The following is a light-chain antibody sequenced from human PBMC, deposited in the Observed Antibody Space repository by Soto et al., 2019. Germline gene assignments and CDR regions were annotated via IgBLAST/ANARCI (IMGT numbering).Light chain of an antibody. V-gene: IGKV1-39*01. Sequence: DIRMTQSPSSLSASVGDRVTITCRASLTIGDSLSWFQQKVGKPPTLLIYGASALQSGVPARFSGSGSGTDFTLTINNMQREDSATYYCQQTYNLPRTFGQGTKVDIK. CDR3: QQTYNLPRT. J-gene: IGKJ1*01. CDR1: LTIGDS. CDR2: GAS.